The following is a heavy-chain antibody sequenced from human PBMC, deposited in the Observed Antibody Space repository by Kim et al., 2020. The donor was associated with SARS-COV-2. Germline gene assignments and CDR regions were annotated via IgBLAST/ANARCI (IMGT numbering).Heavy chain of an antibody. V-gene: IGHV3-7*01. CDR3: GRDMDV. Sequence: GGSLRLSCAASGFTFSNSWMSWVRQAPGKGLDGVANLKQDGSEKYSVDSVKGRFTISRDNAKNSLSLQMTSLRAEDTAVYSCGRDMDVRGQGTTVSVSS. CDR1: GFTFSNSW. CDR2: LKQDGSEK. J-gene: IGHJ6*02.